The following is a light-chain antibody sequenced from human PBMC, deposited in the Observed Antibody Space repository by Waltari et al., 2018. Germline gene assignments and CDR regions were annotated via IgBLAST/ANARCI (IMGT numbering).Light chain of an antibody. V-gene: IGKV3-15*01. CDR2: GAS. J-gene: IGKJ5*01. CDR3: QQYNNWQIT. CDR1: QSVGYN. Sequence: EVVMTQSPATLSVSPGERVTLSCRASQSVGYNLAWFQQQPGQAPRLLIYGASTRATDIPDRVSGSGSGTAFTLTISSLQSEDFANYYCQQYNNWQITFGQGTRLDLK.